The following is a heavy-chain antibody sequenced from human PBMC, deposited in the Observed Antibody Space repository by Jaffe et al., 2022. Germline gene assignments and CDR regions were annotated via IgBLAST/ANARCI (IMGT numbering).Heavy chain of an antibody. Sequence: QVQLQESGPGLVKPSGTLSLTCAVSGGSISSSNWWSWVRQPPGKGLEWIGEIYHSGSTNYNPSLKSRVTISVDKSKNQFSLKLSSVTAADTAVYYCARVGVDIVATINYYYYMDVWGKGTTVTVSS. D-gene: IGHD5-12*01. CDR2: IYHSGST. CDR1: GGSISSSNW. V-gene: IGHV4-4*02. CDR3: ARVGVDIVATINYYYYMDV. J-gene: IGHJ6*03.